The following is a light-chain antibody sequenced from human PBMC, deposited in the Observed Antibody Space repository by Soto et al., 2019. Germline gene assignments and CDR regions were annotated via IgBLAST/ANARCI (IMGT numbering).Light chain of an antibody. V-gene: IGKV3-15*01. Sequence: EIVMTQSPVTLSVSPGERATLSCRASPSVSSKLAWYQQKPGQAPRLLIYGASTRATGIPDRFSGSGSGTEFTLSISSLQSEDCAGYYCQQYNNWPQTFGQGTKLEIK. CDR1: PSVSSK. CDR2: GAS. J-gene: IGKJ2*01. CDR3: QQYNNWPQT.